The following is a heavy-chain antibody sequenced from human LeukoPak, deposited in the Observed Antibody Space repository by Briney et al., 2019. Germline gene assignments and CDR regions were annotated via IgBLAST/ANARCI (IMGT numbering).Heavy chain of an antibody. CDR3: ATGAVAGHDAFDI. D-gene: IGHD6-19*01. CDR1: GGSISSGGYY. J-gene: IGHJ3*02. V-gene: IGHV3-11*01. Sequence: LSLTCTVSGGSISSGGYYWSWIRQAPGKGLEWVSYISSSGSTIYYADSVKGRFTISRDNAKNSLYLQMNSLRAEDTAVYYCATGAVAGHDAFDIWGQGTMVTVSS. CDR2: ISSSGSTI.